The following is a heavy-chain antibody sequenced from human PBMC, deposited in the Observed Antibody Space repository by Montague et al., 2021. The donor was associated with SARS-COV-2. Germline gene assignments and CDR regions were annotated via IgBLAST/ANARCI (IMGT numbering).Heavy chain of an antibody. CDR1: GGSFSGYY. D-gene: IGHD3-22*01. V-gene: IGHV4-34*01. J-gene: IGHJ4*02. CDR2: INHSGST. CDR3: ARGTNRVFTYDYDSSGYASDY. Sequence: SETLSLTCAVYGGSFSGYYWSWVRQPPGKELEWIGEINHSGSTKYNPSLKSRVTISVDTSKNQFSLKLSSVTAADTAVYYCARGTNRVFTYDYDSSGYASDYWGQGTLVTVSS.